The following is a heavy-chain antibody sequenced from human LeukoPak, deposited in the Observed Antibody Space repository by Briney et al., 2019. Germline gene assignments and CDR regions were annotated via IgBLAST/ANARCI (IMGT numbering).Heavy chain of an antibody. CDR3: ARAKIEENHYYHPRYYFDY. CDR2: IKQDGSEK. V-gene: IGHV3-7*01. D-gene: IGHD3-22*01. J-gene: IGHJ4*02. CDR1: GFTFSSYW. Sequence: GGSLRLSCAASGFTFSSYWMSWVRQAPGKGLEWVANIKQDGSEKYYVDSVKGRFTISRDNAKNSLYLQMNSLRAEDTAVYYCARAKIEENHYYHPRYYFDYWGQGTLVTVSS.